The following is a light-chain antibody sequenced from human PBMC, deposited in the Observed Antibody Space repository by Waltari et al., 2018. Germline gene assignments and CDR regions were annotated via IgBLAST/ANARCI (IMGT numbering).Light chain of an antibody. CDR2: GAS. V-gene: IGKV3-20*01. CDR1: QTVRTTY. Sequence: EIVLTQSPGTLSLSPGERATLSCRASQTVRTTYLAWYQQKPGQAPTLLISGASSRATGIPDRFRGSGSGTDFSLTISSLEPEDFAVYYCQQYDISPLTFGGGTKVEIK. J-gene: IGKJ4*01. CDR3: QQYDISPLT.